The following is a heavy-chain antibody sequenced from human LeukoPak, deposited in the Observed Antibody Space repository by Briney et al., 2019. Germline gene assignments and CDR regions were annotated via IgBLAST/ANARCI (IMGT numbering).Heavy chain of an antibody. V-gene: IGHV1-2*02. CDR3: ARARDVVPAAKRLLDY. Sequence: ASVKVSCKASGYTFTSYGITWVRQAPGQGLEWMGWINPNSGGTNYAQKFQGRVTMTRDTSISTAYMELSRLRSDDTAVYYCARARDVVPAAKRLLDYWGQGTLVTVSS. CDR2: INPNSGGT. CDR1: GYTFTSYG. D-gene: IGHD2-2*01. J-gene: IGHJ4*02.